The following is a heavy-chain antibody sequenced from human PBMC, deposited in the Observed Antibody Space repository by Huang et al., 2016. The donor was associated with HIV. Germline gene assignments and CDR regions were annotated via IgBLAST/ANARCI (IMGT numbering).Heavy chain of an antibody. CDR3: ARSGFGVVITTTLDYYYMDV. CDR1: NYNFGSHG. V-gene: IGHV1-18*01. D-gene: IGHD3-3*01. J-gene: IGHJ6*03. Sequence: QVQLVQSGAEVKKPGASVKVSCEASNYNFGSHGISWVRQAPGQGLEWMGWISVYNGDTKDAQKCQGRVTMTRETSTRTAYMELTSRRFDDTAVYYCARSGFGVVITTTLDYYYMDVWGTGTTVTVSS. CDR2: ISVYNGDT.